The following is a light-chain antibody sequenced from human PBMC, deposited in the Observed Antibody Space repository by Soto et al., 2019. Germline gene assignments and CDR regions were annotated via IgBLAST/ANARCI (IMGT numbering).Light chain of an antibody. Sequence: QSVLTQPPSVSGAPVQRVTISCTGSSSNIGAGFDVHWYQQLPGTAPKLLIYGNSRRPSGVPDRISGSKSGTSASLAITGLQAEDEADYYCQSYDRSLSGSWVFGGGTKVTVL. V-gene: IGLV1-40*01. CDR3: QSYDRSLSGSWV. CDR2: GNS. J-gene: IGLJ3*02. CDR1: SSNIGAGFD.